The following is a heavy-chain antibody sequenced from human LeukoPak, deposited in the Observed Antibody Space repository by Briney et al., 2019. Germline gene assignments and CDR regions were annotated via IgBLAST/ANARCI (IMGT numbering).Heavy chain of an antibody. Sequence: PSETLSLTCTVSGGSISGSNYYWDWIRQPPGKGLEWIGSVYQSGSTYYNPSLKSRVTLSGDTSKNRFSLKLSSVTAADTAVYYCARARSIFGVVIVRRWFDPWGQGTLVTVSS. CDR2: VYQSGST. D-gene: IGHD3-3*01. CDR1: GGSISGSNYY. J-gene: IGHJ5*02. CDR3: ARARSIFGVVIVRRWFDP. V-gene: IGHV4-39*01.